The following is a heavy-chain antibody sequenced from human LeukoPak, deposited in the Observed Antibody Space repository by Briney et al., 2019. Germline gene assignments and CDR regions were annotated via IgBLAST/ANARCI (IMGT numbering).Heavy chain of an antibody. Sequence: SETLSLTCTVSGGSISSGGYYWSWIRQHPGKGLEWIGYIYYSGSTYYNPPLKSRVTISVDTSKNQFSLKLSSVTAADTAVYYCARTIIPPSDAFDIWGQGTMVTVSS. D-gene: IGHD2-21*01. CDR1: GGSISSGGYY. V-gene: IGHV4-31*03. J-gene: IGHJ3*02. CDR3: ARTIIPPSDAFDI. CDR2: IYYSGST.